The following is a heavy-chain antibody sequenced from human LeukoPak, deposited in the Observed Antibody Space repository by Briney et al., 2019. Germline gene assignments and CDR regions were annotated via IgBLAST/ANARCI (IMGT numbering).Heavy chain of an antibody. D-gene: IGHD3-3*01. CDR2: ISSSGSTI. CDR3: TRHYDFWSGYPYAAASDY. J-gene: IGHJ4*02. CDR1: GFTFSSYS. V-gene: IGHV3-48*01. Sequence: GGSLRLSCAASGFTFSSYSMNWVRQAPGKGPEWVSYISSSGSTIYYADSVKGRFTISRDNAKNSLCLQMNSLRAEDTAVYYCTRHYDFWSGYPYAAASDYWGQGTLVTVSS.